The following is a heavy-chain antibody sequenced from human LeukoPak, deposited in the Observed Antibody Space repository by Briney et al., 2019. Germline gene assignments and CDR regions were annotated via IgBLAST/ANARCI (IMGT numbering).Heavy chain of an antibody. V-gene: IGHV4-59*01. CDR2: IYYSGST. CDR3: ARGSGWFVY. J-gene: IGHJ4*02. CDR1: GGSFSGYY. D-gene: IGHD6-19*01. Sequence: PSETLSLTCAVYGGSFSGYYWSWIRQPPGKGLEWIGYIYYSGSTNYNPSLKSRVTISVDTSKNQFSLKLSSVTAADTAVYYCARGSGWFVYWGQGTLVTVSS.